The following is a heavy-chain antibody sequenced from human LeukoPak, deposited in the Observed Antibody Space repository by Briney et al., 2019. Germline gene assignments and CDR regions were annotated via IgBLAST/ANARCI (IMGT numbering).Heavy chain of an antibody. CDR1: GFTFSTYA. CDR3: ANEKSGYNSGLFDF. D-gene: IGHD6-19*01. CDR2: ISGSGTT. J-gene: IGHJ4*02. V-gene: IGHV3-23*01. Sequence: GSLRLSCVASGFTFSTYAMSWVRQAPGKGLEWVSSISGSGTTNYADSVKGRFTISRDNSKNTMYLQMNSLRAEDTAVYHCANEKSGYNSGLFDFWGQGTLVIVSS.